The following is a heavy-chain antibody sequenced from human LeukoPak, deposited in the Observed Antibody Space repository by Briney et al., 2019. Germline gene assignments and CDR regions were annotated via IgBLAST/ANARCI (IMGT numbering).Heavy chain of an antibody. V-gene: IGHV4-39*07. Sequence: TSETLSLTCTVSGGSISSSSYYWGWIRQPPGKGLEWIGSIYYSGSTYYNPSLKSRVTISVDTSKNQFSLKLSSVTAADTAVYYCARDYRSSSWYKGLFWGQGTLVTVSS. J-gene: IGHJ4*02. D-gene: IGHD6-13*01. CDR2: IYYSGST. CDR3: ARDYRSSSWYKGLF. CDR1: GGSISSSSYY.